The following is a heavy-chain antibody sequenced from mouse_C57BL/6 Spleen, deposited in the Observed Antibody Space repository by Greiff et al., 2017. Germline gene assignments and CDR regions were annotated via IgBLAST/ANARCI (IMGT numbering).Heavy chain of an antibody. V-gene: IGHV1-82*01. Sequence: QVQLKQSGPELVKPGASVKISCKASGYAFSSSWMNWVKQRPGKGLEWIGRIYPGDGDTNYNGKFKGKATLTADKSSSTAYMQLSSLPSEDSAVYFCAGGPHLLGFAYWGQGTLVTVSA. J-gene: IGHJ3*01. CDR1: GYAFSSSW. CDR3: AGGPHLLGFAY. D-gene: IGHD2-1*01. CDR2: IYPGDGDT.